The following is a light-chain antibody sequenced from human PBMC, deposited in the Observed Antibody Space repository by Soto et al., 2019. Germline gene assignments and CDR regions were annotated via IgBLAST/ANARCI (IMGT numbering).Light chain of an antibody. CDR3: QQTYSTLRT. Sequence: DIQMTQSPSSLSASVGDRVTITCRASQSISTYLKWYQQKPGKAPKLLIYAASSLQSGVPARFSGSGSGTDFSLTISSLQPEDFATYYCQQTYSTLRTFGGGTKVEIK. J-gene: IGKJ4*01. V-gene: IGKV1-39*01. CDR2: AAS. CDR1: QSISTY.